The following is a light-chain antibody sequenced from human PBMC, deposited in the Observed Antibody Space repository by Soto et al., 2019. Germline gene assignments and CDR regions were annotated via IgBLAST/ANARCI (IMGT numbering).Light chain of an antibody. V-gene: IGKV1-5*01. CDR1: QSISSW. CDR2: DAS. J-gene: IGKJ4*01. Sequence: DVQMTQSPSTLSASVGDRVTITCRASQSISSWLAWYQRKPGKAPNLLIYDASSFESGVPSRFSGSGSGTEFTLTISSLQPDDFATYYCQQYNSYPLTFGGGTRWIS. CDR3: QQYNSYPLT.